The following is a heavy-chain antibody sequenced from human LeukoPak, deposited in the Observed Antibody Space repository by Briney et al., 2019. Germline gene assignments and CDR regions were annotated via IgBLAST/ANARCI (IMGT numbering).Heavy chain of an antibody. D-gene: IGHD6-6*01. CDR3: ARVRAPHGSSPHGYHYYGMDV. CDR2: INAGNGNT. Sequence: ASVKVSCKASGYTFTSYAMHWVRQAPGQRLEWMGWINAGNGNTKYSQKFQGRVTMTRDTSISTAYMELSRLRSDDTAVYYCARVRAPHGSSPHGYHYYGMDVWGQGTTATVSS. V-gene: IGHV1-3*01. J-gene: IGHJ6*02. CDR1: GYTFTSYA.